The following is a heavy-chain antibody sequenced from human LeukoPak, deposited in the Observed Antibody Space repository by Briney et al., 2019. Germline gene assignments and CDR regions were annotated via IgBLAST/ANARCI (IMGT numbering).Heavy chain of an antibody. D-gene: IGHD1-26*01. Sequence: ASVKVSCKSSGYTSRTYGISWMRQAPGQGLEWMGWISFHNGNTNYAQKFHGRLTMTTDTSTSTAYMELRSLRSDDTAVYYCAKDRIVGATYPRYFDYWGQGTLVTVSS. V-gene: IGHV1-18*01. J-gene: IGHJ4*02. CDR3: AKDRIVGATYPRYFDY. CDR2: ISFHNGNT. CDR1: GYTSRTYG.